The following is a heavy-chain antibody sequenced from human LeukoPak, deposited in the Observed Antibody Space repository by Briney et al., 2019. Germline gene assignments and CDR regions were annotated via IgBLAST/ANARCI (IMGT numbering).Heavy chain of an antibody. Sequence: GGSLRLSCEASGFTFSDYYMSWFRQAPGKGRAWVSYISGSSGDTKYADSVKGRFTISRDNAKNSLYLQMNSLRDEDTAVYYCARSPSGSAYYWGQGTLVTVSS. V-gene: IGHV3-11*03. CDR2: ISGSSGDT. CDR1: GFTFSDYY. J-gene: IGHJ4*02. D-gene: IGHD3-22*01. CDR3: ARSPSGSAYY.